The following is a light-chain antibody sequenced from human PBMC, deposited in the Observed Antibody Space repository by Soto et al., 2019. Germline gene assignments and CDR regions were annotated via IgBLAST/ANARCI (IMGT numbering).Light chain of an antibody. J-gene: IGLJ2*01. V-gene: IGLV3-21*02. Sequence: FVLTQPPSVSVAPGQTATLTCGGSNIGGKSVHWYQQKPGQAPVLVVYDDSDRPSGIPERFSGSNSGDTATLTINRAEAGDEADYYCQAWDTSTDPVVLGGGTKLTVL. CDR2: DDS. CDR1: NIGGKS. CDR3: QAWDTSTDPVV.